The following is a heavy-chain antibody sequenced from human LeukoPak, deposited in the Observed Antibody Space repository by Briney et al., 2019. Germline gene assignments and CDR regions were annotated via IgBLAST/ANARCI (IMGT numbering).Heavy chain of an antibody. D-gene: IGHD4-17*01. J-gene: IGHJ2*01. Sequence: SETLSLTCNVSGDSISSGSYYWSWIRQPAGKGLEWIGRVYGSRTTNYNPSLKSRVTMSVDTSKNQFSLKLSSVTAADTAVYYCARGVHGDYRWYFDLWGRGTLVTVSS. CDR2: VYGSRTT. V-gene: IGHV4-61*10. CDR3: ARGVHGDYRWYFDL. CDR1: GDSISSGSYY.